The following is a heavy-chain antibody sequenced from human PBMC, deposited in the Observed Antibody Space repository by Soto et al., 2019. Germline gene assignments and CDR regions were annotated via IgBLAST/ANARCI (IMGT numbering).Heavy chain of an antibody. CDR3: ARQRTTVVTQAYFDH. D-gene: IGHD4-17*01. V-gene: IGHV4-39*01. J-gene: IGHJ4*02. Sequence: PSETLSLTCTVSGGAITSSSYYWCWIRQPPGKGLEWIGGIYYSGRSYYNPSLKSRVTMSVDTSKNQFSLTLNSVTAADAAVYYCARQRTTVVTQAYFDHWGQGTLVTVS. CDR1: GGAITSSSYY. CDR2: IYYSGRS.